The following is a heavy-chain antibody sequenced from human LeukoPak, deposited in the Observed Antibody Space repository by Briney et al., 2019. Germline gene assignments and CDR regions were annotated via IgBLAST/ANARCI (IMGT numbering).Heavy chain of an antibody. CDR1: GGSFSSYA. V-gene: IGHV1-69*13. J-gene: IGHJ6*03. CDR3: ARGDYSNYEDYYCYYMDV. CDR2: IIPIFGTA. Sequence: EASVKVSCKASGGSFSSYAIRWVREAPGQGLEWMGGIIPIFGTANYAQKFQGRVTITADESTSTAYMELSSLRSEDTAVYYCARGDYSNYEDYYCYYMDVWGKGTTVTVSS. D-gene: IGHD4-11*01.